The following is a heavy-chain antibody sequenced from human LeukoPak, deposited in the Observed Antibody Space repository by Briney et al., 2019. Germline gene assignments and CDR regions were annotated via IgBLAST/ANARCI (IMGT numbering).Heavy chain of an antibody. V-gene: IGHV4-59*01. CDR3: ARTSTRLDAFDI. D-gene: IGHD1-1*01. Sequence: SETLSLTCTVSGGSISSFYWSWIRQPPGKGLEWIGYIYYSGSTNYNPSLKSRVTISVDTSKNRFSLKLSSVTAADTAVYYCARTSTRLDAFDIWGQGTMVTVSS. J-gene: IGHJ3*02. CDR1: GGSISSFY. CDR2: IYYSGST.